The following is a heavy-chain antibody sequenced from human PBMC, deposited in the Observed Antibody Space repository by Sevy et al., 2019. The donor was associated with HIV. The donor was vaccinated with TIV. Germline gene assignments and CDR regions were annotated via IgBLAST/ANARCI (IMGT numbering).Heavy chain of an antibody. J-gene: IGHJ4*02. CDR2: ISTSGSTI. D-gene: IGHD2-21*02. V-gene: IGHV3-48*04. CDR3: VRDWDDKFSYGDSDPAVDC. Sequence: GGSLRLSCVASGFSFIHENMNWVRQAPGKGLEWLSYISTSGSTIYHVDSVKGRFTISRDNAKNSLFLQMNSLRVEDTAIYYCVRDWDDKFSYGDSDPAVDCWGQGTLVTVSS. CDR1: GFSFIHEN.